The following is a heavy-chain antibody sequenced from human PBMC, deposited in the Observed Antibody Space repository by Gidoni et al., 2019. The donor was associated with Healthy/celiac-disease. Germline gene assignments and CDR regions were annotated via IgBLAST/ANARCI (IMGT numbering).Heavy chain of an antibody. CDR1: GGSFSGYY. Sequence: QVQLQQWGAGLLKPSETLSLTCAVSGGSFSGYYWSWIRQPPGKGLEWIGEINHSGSTNYNPSLKSRVTISVDTSKNQCSLKLSSVTAADTAVYYCASSRYCSSTSCLDPWGQGTLVTVSS. D-gene: IGHD2-2*01. CDR2: INHSGST. CDR3: ASSRYCSSTSCLDP. V-gene: IGHV4-34*01. J-gene: IGHJ5*02.